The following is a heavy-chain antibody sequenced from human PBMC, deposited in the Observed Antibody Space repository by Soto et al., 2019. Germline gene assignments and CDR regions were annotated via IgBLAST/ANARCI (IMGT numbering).Heavy chain of an antibody. CDR1: GFTFSSYA. J-gene: IGHJ6*02. CDR3: AKDGDYYDFWSGYQKPYGMDV. V-gene: IGHV3-23*01. Sequence: GGSLRLSCAASGFTFSSYAMSWVRQAPGKGLEWVSAISGSGGSTYYADSVKGRFTISRDNSKNTLYLQMNSLRAEDTAVYYCAKDGDYYDFWSGYQKPYGMDVWGQGTTVTVSS. CDR2: ISGSGGST. D-gene: IGHD3-3*01.